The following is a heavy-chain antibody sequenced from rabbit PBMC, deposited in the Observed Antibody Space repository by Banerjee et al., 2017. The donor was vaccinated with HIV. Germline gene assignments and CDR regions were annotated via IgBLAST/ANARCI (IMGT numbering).Heavy chain of an antibody. Sequence: GGDLVKPGASLTLTCTASGFDLSSYYYMCWVRQAPGKGLELIACIISSSGTTRYASWVNGRFTISRSTSLNTVDLKMTSLTAADTATYFCARDGYAGHGYPNLWGQGTLVTVS. D-gene: IGHD6-1*01. CDR3: ARDGYAGHGYPNL. V-gene: IGHV1S43*01. CDR2: IISSSGTT. CDR1: GFDLSSYYY. J-gene: IGHJ4*01.